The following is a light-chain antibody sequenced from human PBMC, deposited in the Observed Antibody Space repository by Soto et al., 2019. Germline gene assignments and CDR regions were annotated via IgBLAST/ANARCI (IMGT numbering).Light chain of an antibody. CDR3: SSYAGSNKFEV. CDR1: SSDVGGYNY. V-gene: IGLV2-8*01. J-gene: IGLJ1*01. Sequence: QSALTQPPSASGSPGQSVTISCTGTSSDVGGYNYVSWYQQHPGKAPKLMIYEVSKRPSGVPDRFSGSKSGNTASRTVSGLEAEDVADYYCSSYAGSNKFEVFGTGTKLTV. CDR2: EVS.